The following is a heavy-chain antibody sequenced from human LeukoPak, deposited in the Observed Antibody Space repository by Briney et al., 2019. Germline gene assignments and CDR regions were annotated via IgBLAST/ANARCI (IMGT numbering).Heavy chain of an antibody. CDR1: GYTFTSYA. J-gene: IGHJ6*03. CDR2: INTNTGNP. D-gene: IGHD3-3*01. Sequence: GASVKVSCKASGYTFTSYAMNWVRQAPGQGLEWMGWINTNTGNPTYAQGFTGRFVLSLDTSVSTAYLQISSLKAEDTAAYYCARACPGDYDFWSGYYTVYYYYYMDVWGKGTTVTVSS. V-gene: IGHV7-4-1*02. CDR3: ARACPGDYDFWSGYYTVYYYYYMDV.